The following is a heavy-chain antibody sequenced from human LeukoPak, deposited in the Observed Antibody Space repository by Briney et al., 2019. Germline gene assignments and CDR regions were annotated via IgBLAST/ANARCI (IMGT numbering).Heavy chain of an antibody. V-gene: IGHV3-74*01. CDR1: GITFSSYT. Sequence: PGGSLRLSCAASGITFSSYTMNWVRQAPGKGLVWVSYINSDGSSTSYADSVKGRFTISRDNAKNTLYLQMNSLKGDDTAVYYCAKDSAFYYIDVWGKGTTVIISS. D-gene: IGHD3-10*01. CDR2: INSDGSST. CDR3: AKDSAFYYIDV. J-gene: IGHJ6*03.